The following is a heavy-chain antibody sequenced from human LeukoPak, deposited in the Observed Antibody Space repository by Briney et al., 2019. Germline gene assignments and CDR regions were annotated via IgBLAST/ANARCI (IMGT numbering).Heavy chain of an antibody. CDR3: ARDLVVGANPDAFDI. V-gene: IGHV1-18*01. D-gene: IGHD1-26*01. CDR1: GYTFTSYG. J-gene: IGHJ3*02. Sequence: ASVKVSCKASGYTFTSYGISWVRQARGQGLEWMGWISAYNGNTNYAQKLQGRVTMTTDTSTSTAYMELRSLRSDDTAVYYCARDLVVGANPDAFDIWGQGTMATVSS. CDR2: ISAYNGNT.